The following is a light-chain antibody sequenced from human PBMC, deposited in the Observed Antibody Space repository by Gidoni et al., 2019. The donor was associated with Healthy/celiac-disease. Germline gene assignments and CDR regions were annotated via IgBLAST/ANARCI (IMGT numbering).Light chain of an antibody. J-gene: IGKJ5*01. Sequence: QMTQPPSPLSASVGDRVTITCRASQSISSYLNWYQQKPGKAPKLLIYAASSLQSGVPSRFSGSGSGTDFTLTISSLQPEDFATYYCQQSYSTPSTFGQGTRLEIK. V-gene: IGKV1-39*01. CDR1: QSISSY. CDR3: QQSYSTPST. CDR2: AAS.